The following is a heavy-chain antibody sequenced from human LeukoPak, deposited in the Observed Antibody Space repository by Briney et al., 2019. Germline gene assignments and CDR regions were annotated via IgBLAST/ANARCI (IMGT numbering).Heavy chain of an antibody. CDR3: VRSSASSGPNCFDP. Sequence: GGSLRLSCSASGFTFSTYAMHWVRQAPGKGLEYVSATSSDGDSTYNADSVKGRFTISRDNSKNTLYLQMSSLRTEDTAVYYCVRSSASSGPNCFDPWGQGTLVTVPS. J-gene: IGHJ5*02. CDR2: TSSDGDST. D-gene: IGHD3-10*01. V-gene: IGHV3-64D*09. CDR1: GFTFSTYA.